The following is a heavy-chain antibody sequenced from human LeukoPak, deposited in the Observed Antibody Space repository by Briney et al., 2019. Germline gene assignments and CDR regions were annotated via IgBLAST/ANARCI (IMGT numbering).Heavy chain of an antibody. CDR1: GGTFSSYT. J-gene: IGHJ4*02. CDR2: IIPILGIA. V-gene: IGHV1-69*04. CDR3: ARDLQDDSSGYYPYYFDY. D-gene: IGHD3-22*01. Sequence: SVKVSCKASGGTFSSYTISWVRQAPRQGLEWMGRIIPILGIANYAQKFQGRVTITEDKSTSTAYMELSSLRSEDTAVYYCARDLQDDSSGYYPYYFDYWGQGTLVTVSS.